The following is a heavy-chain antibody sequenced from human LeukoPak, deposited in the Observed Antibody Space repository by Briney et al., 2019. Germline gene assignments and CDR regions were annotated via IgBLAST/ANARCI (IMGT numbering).Heavy chain of an antibody. CDR2: ILPIFGTA. CDR1: GGTFSSYA. J-gene: IGHJ5*02. V-gene: IGHV1-69*05. D-gene: IGHD3-22*01. CDR3: ASRASGYYYDWFDP. Sequence: ASVKVSCKAYGGTFSSYAISWVRQAPGQGLEWMGGILPIFGTANYAQKFQGRVTITTDESTSTAYMELSSLRSEDTAVYYCASRASGYYYDWFDPWGQGTLVTVSS.